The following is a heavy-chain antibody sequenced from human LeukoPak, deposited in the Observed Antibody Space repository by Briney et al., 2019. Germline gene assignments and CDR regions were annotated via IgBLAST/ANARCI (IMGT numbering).Heavy chain of an antibody. CDR1: GFTFSSYA. CDR2: ISGSGGST. J-gene: IGHJ4*02. D-gene: IGHD6-13*01. CDR3: AKSRTGYSSSWYAY. V-gene: IGHV3-23*01. Sequence: GGSLRLSCAASGFTFSSYAMSWVRQAPGKGLEWVSAISGSGGSTYYADSVKGRFTISRDNSKNTLYLQMNSLRAVDTAVYYCAKSRTGYSSSWYAYWGQGTLVTVSS.